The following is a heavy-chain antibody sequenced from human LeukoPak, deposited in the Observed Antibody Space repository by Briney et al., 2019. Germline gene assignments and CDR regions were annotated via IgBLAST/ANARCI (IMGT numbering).Heavy chain of an antibody. CDR2: IVGGSSDT. CDR1: GFTFTSSS. Sequence: SVKVSCKASGFTFTSSSIQWVRQARGQRLEWIGWIVGGSSDTYYAQKFQERVTITRDMSTSTAYLELSSLRAEDTAVYYCAKDRPFGLVRGVIPFDYWGQGTLVTVSS. J-gene: IGHJ4*02. V-gene: IGHV1-58*02. CDR3: AKDRPFGLVRGVIPFDY. D-gene: IGHD3-10*01.